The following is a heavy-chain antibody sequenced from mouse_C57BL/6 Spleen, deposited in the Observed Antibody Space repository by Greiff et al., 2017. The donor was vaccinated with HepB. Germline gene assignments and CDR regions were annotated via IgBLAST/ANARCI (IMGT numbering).Heavy chain of an antibody. D-gene: IGHD1-1*01. CDR1: GYTFTSYW. CDR3: AREEATVGYFDY. Sequence: QVQLKQPGAELVRPGSSVKLSCKASGYTFTSYWMHWVKQRPIQGLEWIGNIDPSDSETHYNQKFKDKATLTVDKSSSTAYMQLSSLTSEDSAVYYCAREEATVGYFDYWGQGTTLTVSS. CDR2: IDPSDSET. J-gene: IGHJ2*01. V-gene: IGHV1-52*01.